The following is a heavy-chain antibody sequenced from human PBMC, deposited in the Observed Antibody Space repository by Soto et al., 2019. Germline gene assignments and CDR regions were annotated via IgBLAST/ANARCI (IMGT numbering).Heavy chain of an antibody. Sequence: GGSLRLSCVLSGFTFNTYWMTWVRQSPGQGLEWVANIKPDGSETYYLDTVKGRFTISRDSARDSVHLQMNVLRAEDTALYYCGRFGLVAAIDYWGRGTLVTVSS. V-gene: IGHV3-7*01. D-gene: IGHD6-19*01. CDR2: IKPDGSET. CDR1: GFTFNTYW. CDR3: GRFGLVAAIDY. J-gene: IGHJ4*02.